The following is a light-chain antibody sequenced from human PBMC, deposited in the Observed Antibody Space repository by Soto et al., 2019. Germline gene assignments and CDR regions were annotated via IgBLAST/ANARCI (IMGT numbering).Light chain of an antibody. J-gene: IGKJ1*01. CDR1: QSVSSTY. Sequence: EIVLTQSPGTLSLSPGERATLSCRASQSVSSTYLAWFQHEPGQAPRLLMYGASNRATGIPDRFSGSGSGTDFTLTISRLEPEDFAVYYCQQYDTSPWTFGQGTKVEV. CDR2: GAS. CDR3: QQYDTSPWT. V-gene: IGKV3-20*01.